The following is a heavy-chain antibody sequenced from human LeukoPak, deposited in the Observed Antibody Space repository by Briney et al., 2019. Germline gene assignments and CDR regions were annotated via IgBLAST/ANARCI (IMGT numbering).Heavy chain of an antibody. CDR2: IYSGGTT. CDR3: ARGTFARYHFDY. J-gene: IGHJ4*02. D-gene: IGHD1-26*01. Sequence: GGSLRLSCAASGFTVSDNYKTWVRQPPGKGLEWVSVIYSGGTTYYADSVKGRFTISRDNSKNTVSLQMISLTAEDTAVYYCARGTFARYHFDYWGQGTLVTVSS. V-gene: IGHV3-66*01. CDR1: GFTVSDNY.